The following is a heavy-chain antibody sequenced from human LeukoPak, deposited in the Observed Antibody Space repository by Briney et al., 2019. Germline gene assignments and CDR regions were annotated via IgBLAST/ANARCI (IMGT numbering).Heavy chain of an antibody. D-gene: IGHD3-10*01. V-gene: IGHV4-4*07. CDR1: GGSISSYY. Sequence: PSETLSLTCTVSGGSISSYYWSWIRQPAGKGLEWIGRIYTSGSTNYNPSLKSRVTMSVDTSKNQFSLKLSSVTAADTAVYYCARTPGSGSYYNNEPYFDYWGQGTLVTVSS. CDR3: ARTPGSGSYYNNEPYFDY. J-gene: IGHJ4*02. CDR2: IYTSGST.